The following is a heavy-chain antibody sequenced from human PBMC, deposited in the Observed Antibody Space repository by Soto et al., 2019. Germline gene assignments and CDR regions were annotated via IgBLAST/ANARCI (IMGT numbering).Heavy chain of an antibody. V-gene: IGHV1-46*01. CDR2: INPSGGST. J-gene: IGHJ4*02. CDR3: ARDYDSSGYYYEQGVY. D-gene: IGHD3-22*01. CDR1: GYTFTSYY. Sequence: GASVKVSCKASGYTFTSYYMHWVRQAPGQGLEKMGIINPSGGSTSYAQKFQGRVTMTRDTSTSTVYMELSSLRSEDTAVYYCARDYDSSGYYYEQGVYWGQGSLVTVSS.